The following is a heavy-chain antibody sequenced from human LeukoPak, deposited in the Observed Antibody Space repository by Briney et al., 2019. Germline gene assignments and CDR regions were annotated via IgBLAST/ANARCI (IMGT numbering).Heavy chain of an antibody. CDR1: GGSISSSSYY. J-gene: IGHJ4*02. CDR2: IYYSGST. V-gene: IGHV4-39*01. D-gene: IGHD6-19*01. CDR3: ARHIAVAAYFDY. Sequence: MTSETLSPTCTVSGGSISSSSYYWGWIRQPPGKGLEWIGSIYYSGSTYYNPSLKSRVTISVDTSKNQFSLKLSSVTAADTAVYYCARHIAVAAYFDYWGQGTLVTVSS.